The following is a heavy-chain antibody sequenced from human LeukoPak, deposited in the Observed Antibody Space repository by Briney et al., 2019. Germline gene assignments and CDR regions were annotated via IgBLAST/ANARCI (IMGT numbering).Heavy chain of an antibody. J-gene: IGHJ4*02. Sequence: ASVKVSCKASGGTFSSYAISWVRQAPGQGLEWMGRIIPIFGIANYAQKFQGRVTITADKSTSTAYMELSSLRSEDAAVYYCAGYCSSTSCQFDYWGQETLVTVSS. CDR1: GGTFSSYA. V-gene: IGHV1-69*04. CDR2: IIPIFGIA. D-gene: IGHD2-2*01. CDR3: AGYCSSTSCQFDY.